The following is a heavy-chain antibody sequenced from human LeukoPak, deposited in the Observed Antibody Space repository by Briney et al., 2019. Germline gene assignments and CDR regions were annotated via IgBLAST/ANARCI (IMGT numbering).Heavy chain of an antibody. D-gene: IGHD6-19*01. CDR3: AKEYSSGRIDY. Sequence: GGSLRLSCAASGFTFSSYGMHWVRQAPGKGLEWVAVIGYDGSTEYYADSVKGRFTISRDNSKNTLHLQTNSLRAEDTGVYYCAKEYSSGRIDYWGQGTLVTVSS. J-gene: IGHJ4*02. CDR1: GFTFSSYG. V-gene: IGHV3-30*18. CDR2: IGYDGSTE.